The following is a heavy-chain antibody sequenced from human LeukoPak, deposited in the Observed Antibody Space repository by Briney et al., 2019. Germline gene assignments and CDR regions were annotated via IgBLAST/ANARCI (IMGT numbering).Heavy chain of an antibody. CDR1: GFTFSDYY. Sequence: GGSLRLSCAASGFTFSDYYMSWIRQAPGKGLEWVSYISSSGSTIYYADSVKGRFTISRDNSKNTLYLQMNSLRAEDTAVYYCARSLPTISDGSFDYWGQGTLVTVSS. V-gene: IGHV3-11*04. J-gene: IGHJ4*02. CDR3: ARSLPTISDGSFDY. CDR2: ISSSGSTI. D-gene: IGHD2-2*01.